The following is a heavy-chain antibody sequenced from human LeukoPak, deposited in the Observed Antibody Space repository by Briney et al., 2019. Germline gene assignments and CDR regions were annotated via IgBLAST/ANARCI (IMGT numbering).Heavy chain of an antibody. CDR2: ISAYNGNT. J-gene: IGHJ4*02. D-gene: IGHD3-9*01. V-gene: IGHV1-18*01. CDR1: GYTFTSYG. CDR3: ARDQRYYDILTGYYRFDY. Sequence: ASVKVSCKASGYTFTSYGISWVRQAPGQGLEWMGWISAYNGNTNYAQKLLGRVTMTTDTSTSTAYMELRSLRSDDTAVYYCARDQRYYDILTGYYRFDYWGQGTLVTVSS.